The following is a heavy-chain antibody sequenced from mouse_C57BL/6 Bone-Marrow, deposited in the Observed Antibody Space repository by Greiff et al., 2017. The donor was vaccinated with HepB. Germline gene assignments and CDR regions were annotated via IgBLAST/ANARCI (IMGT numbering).Heavy chain of an antibody. CDR1: GFNIKDDY. Sequence: EVQLQQSGAELVRPGASVKLSCTASGFNIKDDYMHWVKQRPEQGLEWIGWIDPENGDTEYASKFQGKATITADKSSNTAYLQLSSLTSEDTAVYYCTTYVYDGYPYYFDYWGQGTTLTVSS. CDR3: TTYVYDGYPYYFDY. V-gene: IGHV14-4*01. CDR2: IDPENGDT. D-gene: IGHD2-3*01. J-gene: IGHJ2*01.